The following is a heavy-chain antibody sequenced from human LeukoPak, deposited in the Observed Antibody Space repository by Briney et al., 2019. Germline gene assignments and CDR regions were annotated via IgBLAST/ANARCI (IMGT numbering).Heavy chain of an antibody. D-gene: IGHD3-10*01. V-gene: IGHV3-7*01. CDR1: GFTFSSYW. CDR3: ARVISFGWFEF. J-gene: IGHJ5*01. CDR2: IKQDGSEK. Sequence: GGSLRLSCAASGFTFSSYWMSWVRQAPGKGLEWVANIKQDGSEKYYVDSVKGRFTISRDNAKNSLYLQMNSLRAEDTALYYCARVISFGWFEFWGRGTLVTVSS.